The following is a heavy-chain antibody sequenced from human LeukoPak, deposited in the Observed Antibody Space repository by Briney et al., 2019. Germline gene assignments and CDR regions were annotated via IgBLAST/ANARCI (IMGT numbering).Heavy chain of an antibody. D-gene: IGHD3-10*01. V-gene: IGHV7-4-1*02. CDR3: ARPYYFGSESYPLFDY. Sequence: ASVKVSCKASGYTFSNYGMNWVRQAPGQGLEWMGWINTNTGNPTYAQAFTGRFVFSLGTSVSTAYLQISSLKAEDTAIYYCARPYYFGSESYPLFDYWGQGTLVTVSS. CDR1: GYTFSNYG. J-gene: IGHJ4*02. CDR2: INTNTGNP.